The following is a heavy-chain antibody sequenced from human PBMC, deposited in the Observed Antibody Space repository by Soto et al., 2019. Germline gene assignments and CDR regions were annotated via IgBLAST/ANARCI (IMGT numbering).Heavy chain of an antibody. CDR2: ISGSGGST. J-gene: IGHJ5*02. V-gene: IGHV3-23*01. Sequence: EVQLLESGGGLVQPGGSLRLSCAASGFTFSSYAMSWVRQAPGKGLEWVSAISGSGGSTYYADSVKGRFTISRDNSKNTLYLQMNSLRADDTAVYYCAKAHSSSWYAINWFDPWGQGTLVTVSS. CDR3: AKAHSSSWYAINWFDP. D-gene: IGHD6-13*01. CDR1: GFTFSSYA.